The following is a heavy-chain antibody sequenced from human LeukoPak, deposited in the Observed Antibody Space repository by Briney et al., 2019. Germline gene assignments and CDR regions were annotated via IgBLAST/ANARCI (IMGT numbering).Heavy chain of an antibody. J-gene: IGHJ2*01. D-gene: IGHD1-1*01. CDR3: ARGAKTGTWGYFDL. CDR1: GGSFSGYY. CDR2: INHSGST. V-gene: IGHV4-34*01. Sequence: PSETLSLTCAVYGGSFSGYYWSWIRQPPGKGLEWIGEINHSGSTNYNPSLKSRVTISVDTSKNQFSLKLSSVTAADTAVYYCARGAKTGTWGYFDLWGRGTLVTVSS.